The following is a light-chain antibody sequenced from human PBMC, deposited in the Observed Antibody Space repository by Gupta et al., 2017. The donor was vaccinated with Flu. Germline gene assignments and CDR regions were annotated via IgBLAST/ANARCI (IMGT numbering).Light chain of an antibody. V-gene: IGKV2-30*01. CDR3: MQGSRLTWA. CDR2: RVP. Sequence: VTLGPPASISCRASQSFVYSDGNTYLHWFQQRPGQSPRRLIYRVPNRDAGVPDRFSGSGSGTDFTLKISRVEAEDVGVYYCMQGSRLTWAFGQGTKVEIK. J-gene: IGKJ1*01. CDR1: QSFVYSDGNTY.